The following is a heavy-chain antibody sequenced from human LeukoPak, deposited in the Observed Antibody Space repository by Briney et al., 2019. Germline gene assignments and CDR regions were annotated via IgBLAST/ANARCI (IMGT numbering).Heavy chain of an antibody. J-gene: IGHJ4*02. D-gene: IGHD3-22*01. CDR2: IYYSGST. CDR1: GGSISSSSYY. V-gene: IGHV4-39*01. CDR3: ARRYYDSSGYPGYYFDY. Sequence: SETLSLTCTVSGGSISSSSYYWGWIRQPPGKGLEWIGSIYYSGSTYYNPSLKSRVTISVDTSKNQFSLKLSSVTAADTAVYYCARRYYDSSGYPGYYFDYWGQGTLVTVSS.